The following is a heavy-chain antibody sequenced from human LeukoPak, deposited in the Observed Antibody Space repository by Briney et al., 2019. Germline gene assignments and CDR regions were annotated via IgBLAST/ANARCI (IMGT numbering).Heavy chain of an antibody. CDR2: ISSSGGGT. D-gene: IGHD3-10*01. V-gene: IGHV3-23*01. Sequence: PGGSLRLSCSTSGITFGGYGMTWVRQAPGKGLEWVSAISSSGGGTYYTDSVKGRFTISRDNSKNTLYLQMNSLRAEDTAVYYCAKDIARSGSYYSGFDYWGQGILSPSPQ. CDR1: GITFGGYG. J-gene: IGHJ4*02. CDR3: AKDIARSGSYYSGFDY.